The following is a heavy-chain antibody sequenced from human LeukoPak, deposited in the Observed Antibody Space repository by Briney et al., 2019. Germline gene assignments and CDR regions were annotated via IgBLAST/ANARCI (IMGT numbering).Heavy chain of an antibody. D-gene: IGHD6-13*01. CDR3: TTGGYSTFDD. J-gene: IGHJ4*02. CDR2: IKPKTDGGTT. V-gene: IGHV3-15*01. Sequence: MPGGSLTLSCAASGVTFSYAWMTWVRQAPGKGLEWVGRIKPKTDGGTTDYAAPVKGRFTISRDDSKNTLYLQMNSLKTEDTAVYFCTTGGYSTFDDWGQGTLVTVSS. CDR1: GVTFSYAW.